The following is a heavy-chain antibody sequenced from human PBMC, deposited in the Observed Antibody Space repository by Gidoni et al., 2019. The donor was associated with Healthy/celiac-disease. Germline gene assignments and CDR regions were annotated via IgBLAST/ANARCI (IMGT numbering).Heavy chain of an antibody. D-gene: IGHD3-22*01. CDR3: AKDSYYDSRNPSDY. V-gene: IGHV3-23*01. CDR2: ISGSGGST. CDR1: GFPFSSYA. J-gene: IGHJ4*02. Sequence: EVQLLESGGGLVQPGGSLRLSCAASGFPFSSYAMSWVRQAPGKGLEWVSAISGSGGSTYYADSVKGRFTISRDNSKNTLYLQMNSLRAEDTAVYYCAKDSYYDSRNPSDYWGQGTLVTVSS.